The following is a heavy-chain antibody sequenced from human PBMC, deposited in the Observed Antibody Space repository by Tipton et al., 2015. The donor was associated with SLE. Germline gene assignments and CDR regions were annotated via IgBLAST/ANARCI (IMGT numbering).Heavy chain of an antibody. V-gene: IGHV3-23*03. CDR1: GFTFSSYA. CDR2: IYTHGVT. CDR3: ANHEFGAYGEGQFDN. J-gene: IGHJ4*02. D-gene: IGHD4-17*01. Sequence: GSLRLSCAASGFTFSSYAMSWVRQAPVKGLEWVSVIYTHGVTYYADSVNGRFTISRDNSKNTLYLQMNGLTPEDTAVYYCANHEFGAYGEGQFDNWGQGTLVTVSS.